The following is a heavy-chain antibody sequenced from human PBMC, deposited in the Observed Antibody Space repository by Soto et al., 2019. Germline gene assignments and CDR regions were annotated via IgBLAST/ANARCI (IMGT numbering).Heavy chain of an antibody. CDR2: IIPIFGTA. CDR3: ARVDEYYHDSSGEVDAFDI. D-gene: IGHD3-22*01. J-gene: IGHJ3*02. Sequence: SVKVSCKASGVTFSSYAISWVRQAPGQGLEWMGGIIPIFGTANYAQKFQGRVTITADESTSTAYMELSSLRSEDTAVYYCARVDEYYHDSSGEVDAFDIWGQGTMVTVSS. V-gene: IGHV1-69*13. CDR1: GVTFSSYA.